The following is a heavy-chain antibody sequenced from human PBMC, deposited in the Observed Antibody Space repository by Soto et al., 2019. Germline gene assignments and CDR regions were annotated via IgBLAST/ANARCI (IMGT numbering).Heavy chain of an antibody. V-gene: IGHV4-61*01. CDR1: GGSVSSGSYY. J-gene: IGHJ4*02. D-gene: IGHD6-13*01. Sequence: SQTLSLTCTVSGGSVSSGSYYWSWIRQPPGKGLEWIGYIYYSGSTNYNPSLKSRVTISVDTSKNQFSLKLSSVTAADTAVYYCATWAPYSNFYYWGQGTLVTVSS. CDR3: ATWAPYSNFYY. CDR2: IYYSGST.